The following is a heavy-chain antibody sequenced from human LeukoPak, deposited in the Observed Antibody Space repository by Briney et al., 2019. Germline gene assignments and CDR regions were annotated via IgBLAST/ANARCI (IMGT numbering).Heavy chain of an antibody. CDR2: INPNSGGT. Sequence: GASVKVSCKASGYTFTGYYMHWVRQAPGQGLEWMGWINPNSGGTNYAQKFQGRVTMTRDTSISTAYMELSRLRSDDTAVHYCARESSRKIDWFDPWGQGTLVTVSS. J-gene: IGHJ5*02. CDR3: ARESSRKIDWFDP. V-gene: IGHV1-2*02. CDR1: GYTFTGYY.